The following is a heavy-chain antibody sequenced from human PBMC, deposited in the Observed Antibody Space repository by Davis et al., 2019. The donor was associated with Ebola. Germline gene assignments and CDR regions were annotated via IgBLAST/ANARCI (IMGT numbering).Heavy chain of an antibody. Sequence: GGSLRLSCAASGFTFSSYAMSWVRQAPGKGLEWVSAISGSGGSTYYADSVKGRFTISRDNSKNTLYLQMNSLRAEDTAVYYCARVPLITMVRGVMGGNWFDPWGQGTLVTVSS. CDR2: ISGSGGST. CDR1: GFTFSSYA. CDR3: ARVPLITMVRGVMGGNWFDP. V-gene: IGHV3-23*01. J-gene: IGHJ5*02. D-gene: IGHD3-10*01.